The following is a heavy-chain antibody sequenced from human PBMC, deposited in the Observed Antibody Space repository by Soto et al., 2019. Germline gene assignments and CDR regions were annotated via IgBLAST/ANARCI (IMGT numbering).Heavy chain of an antibody. CDR2: IYHSVST. Sequence: QLQLQESGSGLVKPSQTLSLTCAVSGGSISSGGYSWSWIRQPPGQGLEWIAYIYHSVSTYYNPSLNSRVTISVDRSKNQFSLKLSSVTAAETAVYYCARVADYWGQGTLVTVSS. J-gene: IGHJ4*02. CDR1: GGSISSGGYS. V-gene: IGHV4-30-2*01. CDR3: ARVADY.